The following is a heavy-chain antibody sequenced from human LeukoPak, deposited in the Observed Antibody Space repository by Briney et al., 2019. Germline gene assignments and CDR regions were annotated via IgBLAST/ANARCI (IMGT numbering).Heavy chain of an antibody. CDR1: GFTFGHSW. J-gene: IGHJ4*02. Sequence: PGGSLRLPCVASGFTFGHSWMTWVRQAPGKGLEWVGHIKEDGSSQNYADSVKGRFTISRDNAKSSLHLQMNGLRAEDTAMYYCVKDSGWFHFDSWGQGTLVTVSS. V-gene: IGHV3-7*03. D-gene: IGHD6-19*01. CDR2: IKEDGSSQ. CDR3: VKDSGWFHFDS.